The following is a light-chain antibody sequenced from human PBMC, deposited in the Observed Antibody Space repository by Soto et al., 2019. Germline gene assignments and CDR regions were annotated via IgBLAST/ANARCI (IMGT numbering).Light chain of an antibody. Sequence: VVMTQSPRTLSLSPGEIATLSCRASQNIKNNYVGWYQQKPGQAPTLLIYGASARATGVPDRFSGSVSGTDFTLIINRLEPEDFAVYYCQQHGTSITFGGGPKLESK. CDR1: QNIKNNY. CDR2: GAS. V-gene: IGKV3-20*01. CDR3: QQHGTSIT. J-gene: IGKJ4*01.